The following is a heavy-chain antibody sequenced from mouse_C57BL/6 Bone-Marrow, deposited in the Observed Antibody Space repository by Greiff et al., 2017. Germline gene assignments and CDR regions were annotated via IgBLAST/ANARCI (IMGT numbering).Heavy chain of an antibody. V-gene: IGHV1-63*01. CDR2: IYPGGGYT. CDR1: GYTFTNYW. CDR3: ARGDSSGYGFAY. D-gene: IGHD3-2*02. J-gene: IGHJ3*01. Sequence: QVQLQQSGAELVRPGTSVKMSCKASGYTFTNYWIGWAKQRPGNGLEWIGDIYPGGGYTNYNEKFKGKDTLTADNSSSTAYMQFSSLTSEDSAIFYGARGDSSGYGFAYWGQGTLVTVSA.